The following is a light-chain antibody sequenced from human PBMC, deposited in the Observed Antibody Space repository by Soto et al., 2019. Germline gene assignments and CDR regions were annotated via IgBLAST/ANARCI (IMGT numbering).Light chain of an antibody. Sequence: DIQMTQSPSSLSASVGDRVSITCRASQSIRYYLNWYQQKPGKAPKLLINAASILQSGVPSRFSGSGSGTDFTLTISSLQPEESATYYCQQSHSNAITFGQGTRLEIK. V-gene: IGKV1-39*01. CDR3: QQSHSNAIT. CDR2: AAS. CDR1: QSIRYY. J-gene: IGKJ5*01.